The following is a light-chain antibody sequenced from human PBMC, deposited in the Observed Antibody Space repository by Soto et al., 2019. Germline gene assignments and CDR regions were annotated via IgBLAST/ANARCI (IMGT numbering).Light chain of an antibody. CDR1: TGPVTSGHY. J-gene: IGLJ2*01. Sequence: QAVVTQEPSLTVSPGGTVTLTCGSSTGPVTSGHYPYWFQQKPGPAPRKLISDTRNKHSWTPDRFSGSLPGGKAALTLSGAQPEDEADYYCLLSYISSSRNSVVFGGGTKLTVL. CDR2: DTR. V-gene: IGLV7-46*01. CDR3: LLSYISSSRNSVV.